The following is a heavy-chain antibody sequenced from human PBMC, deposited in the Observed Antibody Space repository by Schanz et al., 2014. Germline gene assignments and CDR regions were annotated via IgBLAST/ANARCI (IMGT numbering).Heavy chain of an antibody. D-gene: IGHD1-1*01. Sequence: EVQLLESGGGLVEPGGSLRLSCAASGFSFSSYAMGWVRQARGKGLEWISYIGSSSSRIDHADSVKGRFTISRDNAKNSLYLEMNSLRAEDTALYYCARDRRNADLDYWGQGTLVTVSS. CDR3: ARDRRNADLDY. J-gene: IGHJ4*02. V-gene: IGHV3-48*01. CDR2: IGSSSSRI. CDR1: GFSFSSYA.